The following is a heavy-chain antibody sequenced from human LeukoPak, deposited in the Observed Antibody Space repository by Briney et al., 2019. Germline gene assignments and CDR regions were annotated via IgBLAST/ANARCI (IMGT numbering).Heavy chain of an antibody. CDR1: GGSITNYY. Sequence: SETLSLTCTVSGGSITNYYWSWIRQPPGKGLEWIWYIDYRGSTNYNPSLKSRVIISVDTSNNQFSLKLSSVTAADTAVYYCARGGRGYSYEIDYWGQGTLVSVSS. V-gene: IGHV4-59*01. D-gene: IGHD5-18*01. CDR3: ARGGRGYSYEIDY. J-gene: IGHJ4*02. CDR2: IDYRGST.